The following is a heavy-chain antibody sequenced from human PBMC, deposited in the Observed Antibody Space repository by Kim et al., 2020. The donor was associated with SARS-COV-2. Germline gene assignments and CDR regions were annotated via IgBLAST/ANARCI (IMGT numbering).Heavy chain of an antibody. CDR1: GFTFTDYF. Sequence: GGSLRLSCATSGFTFTDYFMAWIRQAPGKGLEWLSYISSTGTTIYYADSVRGRFTISRDNAKNSLYLQMNSLRPEDTAVYYCARDYWDSSSGADHWGQGT. V-gene: IGHV3-11*01. J-gene: IGHJ4*02. D-gene: IGHD6-13*01. CDR2: ISSTGTTI. CDR3: ARDYWDSSSGADH.